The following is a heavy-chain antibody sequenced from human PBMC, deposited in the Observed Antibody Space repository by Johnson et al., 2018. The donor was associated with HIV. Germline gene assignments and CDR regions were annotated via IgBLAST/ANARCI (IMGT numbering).Heavy chain of an antibody. D-gene: IGHD6-13*01. CDR3: ARQQLSRNVAFDI. J-gene: IGHJ3*02. CDR1: GFSFDEYD. CDR2: INWNGATP. Sequence: VQLVESGGGVARPGGSLRLSCEASGFSFDEYDMSWVRQAPGKGLEWVSGINWNGATPGSADSVKGRFTISRDNAKNSLYLQMNSLRAEDTAVYYCARQQLSRNVAFDIWGQGTMVTVSS. V-gene: IGHV3-20*04.